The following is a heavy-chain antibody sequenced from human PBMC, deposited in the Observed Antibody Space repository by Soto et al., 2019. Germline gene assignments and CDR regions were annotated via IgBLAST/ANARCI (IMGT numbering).Heavy chain of an antibody. Sequence: PGESLKISCKGSGYSFPTYWISWVRQMPGKGLEWMGRIDPSDSYTSYRPSFQGHVTISVDKSISTAYLQLSSLQASDTAMYYCARHKKNADAVIDFRGQGSSVTVSS. CDR2: IDPSDSYT. J-gene: IGHJ4*02. D-gene: IGHD2-21*01. CDR1: GYSFPTYW. CDR3: ARHKKNADAVIDF. V-gene: IGHV5-10-1*01.